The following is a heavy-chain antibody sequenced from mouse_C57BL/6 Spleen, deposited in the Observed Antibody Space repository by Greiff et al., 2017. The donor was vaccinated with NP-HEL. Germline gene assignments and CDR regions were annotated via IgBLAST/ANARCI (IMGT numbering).Heavy chain of an antibody. CDR2: INPNYGTT. CDR1: GYSFTDYN. J-gene: IGHJ4*01. Sequence: VQLQQSGPELVKPGASVKMSCKASGYSFTDYNMNWVKQSNGKSLEWIGVINPNYGTTSYNQKFKGKATLTVDQSSSTAYMQRNSLTSDDSAVYYCARWCYSNYEDAMDYWGQGTSLTVSS. V-gene: IGHV1-39*01. CDR3: ARWCYSNYEDAMDY. D-gene: IGHD2-5*01.